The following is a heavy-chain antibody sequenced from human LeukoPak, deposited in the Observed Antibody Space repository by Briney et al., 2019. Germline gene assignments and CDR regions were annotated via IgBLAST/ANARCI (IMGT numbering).Heavy chain of an antibody. CDR2: IYTSGST. CDR1: GGSISSGSYY. CDR3: AGGWLAFDY. Sequence: SQTLSLTCTVSGGSISSGSYYWSWIRQPAGKGLEWIGRIYTSGSTNYNPSLKSRVTISVDTSKNQFSMQLSSGHAGETAVYYFAGGWLAFDYWGQGTLVTVSS. V-gene: IGHV4-61*02. J-gene: IGHJ4*02. D-gene: IGHD6-19*01.